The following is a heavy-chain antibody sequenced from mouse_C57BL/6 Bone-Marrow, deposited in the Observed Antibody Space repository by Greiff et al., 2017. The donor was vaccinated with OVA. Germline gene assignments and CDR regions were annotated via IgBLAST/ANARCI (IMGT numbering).Heavy chain of an antibody. V-gene: IGHV5-16*01. CDR3: ARVLHYYYSNHWYFDV. D-gene: IGHD2-5*01. CDR2: INYDGSST. CDR1: GFTFSDYY. Sequence: EVKLMESEGGLVQPGSSMKLSCTASGFTFSDYYMAWVRQVPEKGLEWVANINYDGSSTYYLDSLKSRFIISRDNAKNILYLQMSSLKSEDTATYYCARVLHYYYSNHWYFDVWGTGTTVTVSS. J-gene: IGHJ1*03.